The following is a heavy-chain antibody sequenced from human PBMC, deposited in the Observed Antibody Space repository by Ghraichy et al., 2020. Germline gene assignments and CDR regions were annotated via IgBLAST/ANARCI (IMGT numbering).Heavy chain of an antibody. D-gene: IGHD3-3*01. V-gene: IGHV3-48*02. J-gene: IGHJ6*02. CDR1: GFTFSSYS. CDR3: ARDSRRYDFWSGYYTSDYYYGMDV. Sequence: GSLRLSCAASGFTFSSYSMNCVRQAPGRGLEWVSYISSSSSTIYYADSVKGRFTISRDNAKNSLYLQMNSLRDEDTAVYYCARDSRRYDFWSGYYTSDYYYGMDVWGQGTTVTVSS. CDR2: ISSSSSTI.